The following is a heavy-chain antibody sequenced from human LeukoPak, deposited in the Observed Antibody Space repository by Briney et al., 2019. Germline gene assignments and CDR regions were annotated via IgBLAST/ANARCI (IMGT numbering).Heavy chain of an antibody. Sequence: SETLSLTCTVSGGSISSYYWSWIRQPPGKGLEWIGHIYYSGSTNYNPSLKSRVTISVDTSKNQFSLKLSSVTAADTAVYYCARDLGSITMTWGQGALVTVSS. V-gene: IGHV4-59*01. CDR3: ARDLGSITMT. CDR1: GGSISSYY. D-gene: IGHD3-22*01. J-gene: IGHJ5*02. CDR2: IYYSGST.